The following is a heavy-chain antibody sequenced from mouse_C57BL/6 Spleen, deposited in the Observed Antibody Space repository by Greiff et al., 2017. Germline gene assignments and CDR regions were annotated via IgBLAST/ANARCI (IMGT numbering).Heavy chain of an antibody. V-gene: IGHV1-63*01. J-gene: IGHJ1*03. CDR3: ARFYYGSSPYFDV. CDR2: IYPGGGYT. CDR1: GYTFTNYW. Sequence: VKLQQSGAELVRPGTSVKMSCKASGYTFTNYWIGWAKQRPGHGLEWIGDIYPGGGYTNYNEKFKGKATLTADKSSSTAYMQFSSLTSEDSAIYYCARFYYGSSPYFDVWGTGTTVTVSS. D-gene: IGHD1-1*01.